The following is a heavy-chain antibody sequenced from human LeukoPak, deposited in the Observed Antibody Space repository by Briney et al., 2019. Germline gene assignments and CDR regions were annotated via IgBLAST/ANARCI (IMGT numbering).Heavy chain of an antibody. CDR3: ARVAVTIFGVVTIPDNWFDP. J-gene: IGHJ5*02. CDR2: INHSGST. D-gene: IGHD3-3*01. V-gene: IGHV4-34*01. CDR1: GGSFSAYY. Sequence: PSETLSLTCAVYGGSFSAYYWSWIRQPPGKGLEWIGEINHSGSTNYNPSLKSRVTISVDTSKNQFSLKLSSVTAADTAVYYCARVAVTIFGVVTIPDNWFDPWGQGTLVTVSS.